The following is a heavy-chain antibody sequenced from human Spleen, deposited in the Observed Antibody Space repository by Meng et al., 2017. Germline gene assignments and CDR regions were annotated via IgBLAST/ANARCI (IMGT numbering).Heavy chain of an antibody. J-gene: IGHJ5*02. CDR3: ARDSANGSGSYRVLSVAAKNWFDP. V-gene: IGHV4-38-2*02. D-gene: IGHD3-10*01. CDR2: IYQSGST. Sequence: SETLSLTCAVSGYSITGSYNWGWIRQSPGKGLEWIGSIYQSGSTYYNPSLKSRVTMSADTSKNHFSLKLSSVTAADTAVYYCARDSANGSGSYRVLSVAAKNWFDPWGQGTLVTVSS. CDR1: GYSITGSYN.